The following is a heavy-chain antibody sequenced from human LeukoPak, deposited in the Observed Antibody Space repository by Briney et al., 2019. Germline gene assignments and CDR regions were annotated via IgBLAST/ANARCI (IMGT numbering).Heavy chain of an antibody. CDR2: IYYSGST. Sequence: SETLSLTCTVSGGSISSYYWSWIRQPPGKGLEWIGYIYYSGSTNYNPSLKSRVTISVDTSKNQFSLKLSSVTAADTAVYYCASSGNYYDSSGYYTDAFDIWGQGTMVTVSS. J-gene: IGHJ3*02. V-gene: IGHV4-59*01. CDR1: GGSISSYY. CDR3: ASSGNYYDSSGYYTDAFDI. D-gene: IGHD3-22*01.